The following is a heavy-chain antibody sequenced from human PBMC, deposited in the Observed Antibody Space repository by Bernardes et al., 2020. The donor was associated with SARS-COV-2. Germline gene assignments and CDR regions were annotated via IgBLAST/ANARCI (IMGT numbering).Heavy chain of an antibody. CDR1: GFTFSSYW. V-gene: IGHV3-74*01. Sequence: SLRLPSAASGFTFSSYWMHWVRQGPGKGLVWVSRINSDGRTPTYADSVKGRFTISRDNGKNTLYLQMNSLRAEDTAVYYCVRGPSDGHGRFEYWGQGALVTVS. J-gene: IGHJ4*02. CDR2: INSDGRTP. CDR3: VRGPSDGHGRFEY.